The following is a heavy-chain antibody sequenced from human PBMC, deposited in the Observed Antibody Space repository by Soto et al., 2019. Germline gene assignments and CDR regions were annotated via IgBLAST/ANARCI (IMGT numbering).Heavy chain of an antibody. Sequence: SETLSLTCAVYGGSFSGYYWTWIRQPPGKGLEWIGEINHSGSTNYNPSLKSRVTISVDTSKNQFSLKLSSVTAADTAVYYCARAFRAYYYDSSGYYYYFDYWGQGTLVTVSS. J-gene: IGHJ4*02. CDR1: GGSFSGYY. V-gene: IGHV4-34*01. CDR2: INHSGST. D-gene: IGHD3-22*01. CDR3: ARAFRAYYYDSSGYYYYFDY.